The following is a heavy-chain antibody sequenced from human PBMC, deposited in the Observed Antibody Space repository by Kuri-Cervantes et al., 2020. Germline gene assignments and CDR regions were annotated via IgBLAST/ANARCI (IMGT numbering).Heavy chain of an antibody. CDR2: IYPGDSDT. Sequence: KVSCKASGYTFTSYGISWVRQMPGKGLEWMGIIYPGDSDTRYSLSFQGQVTISADKSISTAYLQWSSLKASDTAMYYCARQVEGGGNWFDPWGQGTLVTVSS. J-gene: IGHJ5*02. CDR3: ARQVEGGGNWFDP. V-gene: IGHV5-51*01. D-gene: IGHD3-16*01. CDR1: GYTFTSYG.